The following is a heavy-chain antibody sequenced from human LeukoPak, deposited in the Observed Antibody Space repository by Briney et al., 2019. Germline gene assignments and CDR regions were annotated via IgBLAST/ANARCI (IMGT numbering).Heavy chain of an antibody. CDR2: INAGNGNT. D-gene: IGHD6-19*01. V-gene: IGHV1-3*01. CDR3: ARDSGSGWYFEYFQH. CDR1: GYTFTSYA. J-gene: IGHJ1*01. Sequence: ASVKVSCKASGYTFTSYAMHWVRQARGQRLEWMGGINAGNGNTKYSQKFQGRVTITRDTSASTAYMELSSLRSEDTAVYYCARDSGSGWYFEYFQHWGQGTLDTVSS.